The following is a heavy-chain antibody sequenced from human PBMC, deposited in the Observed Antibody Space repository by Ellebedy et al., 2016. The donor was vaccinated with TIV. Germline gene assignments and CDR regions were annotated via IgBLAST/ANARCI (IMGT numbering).Heavy chain of an antibody. J-gene: IGHJ3*01. Sequence: MPSQTLSLTCPLSGGSTSSSRYYWGWLRQPQGKGLEWTGSTYYGGSTYYSSSLQSRVTTSVDTSKNQFSLKLTSVTAADTAVYYCGRHERAVATHRGAFDLWGQGTMVTVSS. V-gene: IGHV4-39*01. D-gene: IGHD5-12*01. CDR2: TYYGGST. CDR1: GGSTSSSRYY. CDR3: GRHERAVATHRGAFDL.